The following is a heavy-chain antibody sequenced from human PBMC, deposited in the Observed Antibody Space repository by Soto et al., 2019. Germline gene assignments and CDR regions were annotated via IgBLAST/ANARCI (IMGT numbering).Heavy chain of an antibody. CDR3: AKFLVGIAASYYYYYYMDV. CDR1: GFTFSSYA. CDR2: ISGSGGST. J-gene: IGHJ6*03. Sequence: GGSLRLSCAASGFTFSSYAMSWVRQAPGKGLEWVSAISGSGGSTYYADSVKGRFTISRDNSKNTLYLQMNSLRAEDTAVYYCAKFLVGIAASYYYYYYMDVWGKGTTVTVSS. D-gene: IGHD6-13*01. V-gene: IGHV3-23*01.